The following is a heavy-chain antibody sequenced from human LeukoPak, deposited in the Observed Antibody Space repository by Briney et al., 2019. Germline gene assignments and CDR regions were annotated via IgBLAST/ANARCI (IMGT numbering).Heavy chain of an antibody. CDR1: GGSFSGYY. CDR2: INHSGST. D-gene: IGHD5-12*01. V-gene: IGHV4-34*01. CDR3: ARTGGYSGYGYHYMDV. J-gene: IGHJ6*03. Sequence: SETLSLTCAVYGGSFSGYYWSWIRQPPGKGLEWIGEINHSGSTNYNPSLKSRVTISVDTSKNQFSLKLSSVTAADTAVYYCARTGGYSGYGYHYMDVWGKGTTVTVSS.